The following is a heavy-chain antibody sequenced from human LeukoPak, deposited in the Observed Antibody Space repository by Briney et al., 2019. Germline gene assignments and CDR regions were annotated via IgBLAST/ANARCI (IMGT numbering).Heavy chain of an antibody. Sequence: GASVKVSCKASGYTFTNYDINWVRQATGQGLEWMGWMNPNSGNTGYAQKFQGRVTMTRNTSISTAYMELSSLRSEDTALYYCARAAWVSTSSKYYFDNWGQGTLVTVSS. J-gene: IGHJ4*02. CDR1: GYTFTNYD. CDR2: MNPNSGNT. CDR3: ARAAWVSTSSKYYFDN. D-gene: IGHD2-21*01. V-gene: IGHV1-8*01.